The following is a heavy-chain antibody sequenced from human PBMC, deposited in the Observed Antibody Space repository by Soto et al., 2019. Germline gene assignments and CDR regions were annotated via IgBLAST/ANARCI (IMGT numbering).Heavy chain of an antibody. CDR3: ARTGDRVGYRDLYYFDY. V-gene: IGHV4-34*01. Sequence: SETLSLTCAVYGGSFSGYYWSWIRQPPGKGLEWIAEINHSGSTNYNPSLKSRVTISVDTSTNQFSLKLSAVTAADTAAYYCARTGDRVGYRDLYYFDYWGQGTLVTVSS. CDR2: INHSGST. J-gene: IGHJ4*02. CDR1: GGSFSGYY. D-gene: IGHD4-17*01.